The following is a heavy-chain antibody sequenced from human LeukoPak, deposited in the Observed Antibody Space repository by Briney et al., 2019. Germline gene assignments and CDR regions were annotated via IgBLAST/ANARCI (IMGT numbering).Heavy chain of an antibody. CDR3: AKDAQRGFDYSNSLEY. CDR1: QFTFSHYG. Sequence: PGKSLTLSCVAPQFTFSHYGMHWVRQAPGKGLEWVAVIWNDGSNQYYADSVKGRFTISRDNSQNTVYLQMNSLRAEDTAVYYCAKDAQRGFDYSNSLEYWGQGTLVTVSS. J-gene: IGHJ4*02. CDR2: IWNDGSNQ. D-gene: IGHD4-11*01. V-gene: IGHV3-33*06.